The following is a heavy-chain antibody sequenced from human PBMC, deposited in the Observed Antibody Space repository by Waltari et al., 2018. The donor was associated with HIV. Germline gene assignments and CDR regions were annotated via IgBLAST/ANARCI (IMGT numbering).Heavy chain of an antibody. CDR2: IYSGGSR. V-gene: IGHV3-53*01. Sequence: SGGGLIEPGGSLRLSCAASGLTVSSNYMSWVRQAPGKGLEWVSVIYSGGSRYYADSVKGRFTISRDNSKNTLSLHMNSLGPEDTAVYYCARDPRSSGYYGMDVWGQGTTVTVSS. CDR3: ARDPRSSGYYGMDV. CDR1: GLTVSSNY. D-gene: IGHD1-26*01. J-gene: IGHJ6*02.